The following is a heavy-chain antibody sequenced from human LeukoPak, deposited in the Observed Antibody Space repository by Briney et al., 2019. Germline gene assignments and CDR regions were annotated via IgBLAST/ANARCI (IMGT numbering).Heavy chain of an antibody. Sequence: PGGSLRLSCAASGFTFTSFAMSWVRQAPGKGLEWVSTISRSGVATYYANSVKGRFTISRDNSKNTLYLQMNSLRAKDTAVYYCARDTGSQSWADRGPFDYWGQGTLVTVSS. J-gene: IGHJ4*02. CDR3: ARDTGSQSWADRGPFDY. CDR2: ISRSGVAT. D-gene: IGHD6-13*01. CDR1: GFTFTSFA. V-gene: IGHV3-23*01.